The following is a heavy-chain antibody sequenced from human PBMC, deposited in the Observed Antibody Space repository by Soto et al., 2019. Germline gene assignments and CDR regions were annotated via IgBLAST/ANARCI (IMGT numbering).Heavy chain of an antibody. CDR3: AKGTAAAGNYYYYGMDV. CDR2: ISGSGGST. CDR1: GFTFSSYA. V-gene: IGHV3-23*01. Sequence: EVQLLESGGGLVQPGGSLRLSCAASGFTFSSYAMSWVRQAPGKGLEWVSAISGSGGSTYYADSAKGRFTISRDNSKNTLYLQMNSLRSEDTAVYYCAKGTAAAGNYYYYGMDVWGQGTTVTVSS. J-gene: IGHJ6*02. D-gene: IGHD6-13*01.